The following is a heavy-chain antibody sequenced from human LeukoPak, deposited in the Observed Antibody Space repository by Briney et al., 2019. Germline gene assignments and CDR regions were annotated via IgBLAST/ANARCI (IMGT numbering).Heavy chain of an antibody. Sequence: PGGSLRLSCAASGFTFSSYGMHWVRQAPGKGLEWVAFIRYDGSNKYYADSVKGRFTISRDNSKNTLYLQMNSLRAEDTAVYYCAKLGDTVRGVIITWAFDIWGQGTMVTVSS. D-gene: IGHD3-10*01. J-gene: IGHJ3*02. CDR2: IRYDGSNK. V-gene: IGHV3-30*02. CDR3: AKLGDTVRGVIITWAFDI. CDR1: GFTFSSYG.